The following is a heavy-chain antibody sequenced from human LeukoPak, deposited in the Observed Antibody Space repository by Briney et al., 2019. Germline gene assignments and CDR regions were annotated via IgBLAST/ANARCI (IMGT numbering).Heavy chain of an antibody. CDR3: ARDPSSST. CDR1: GYSISSGYY. J-gene: IGHJ5*02. CDR2: IYHSGST. Sequence: PSETLSLTCTVSGYSISSGYYWGWIRQPPGKGLEWIGSIYHSGSTYYNPSHKSRVTISVDTSKNQFSLKLSSVTAADTAVYYCARDPSSSTWGQGTLVTVSS. V-gene: IGHV4-38-2*02. D-gene: IGHD6-13*01.